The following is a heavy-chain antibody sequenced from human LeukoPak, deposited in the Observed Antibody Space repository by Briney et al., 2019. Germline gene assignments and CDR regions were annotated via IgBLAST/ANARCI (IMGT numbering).Heavy chain of an antibody. Sequence: GGSLRLSCAASGFTFSSYSMNWVRQAPGKGLQWVSSISTSSIYIYYADSVKGRFTISRDNAKNSLYLQMNSLRAEDTALYYCARDQSPLVTWGQGTLVTVSS. CDR3: ARDQSPLVT. V-gene: IGHV3-21*04. CDR1: GFTFSSYS. D-gene: IGHD2-21*02. CDR2: ISTSSIYI. J-gene: IGHJ4*02.